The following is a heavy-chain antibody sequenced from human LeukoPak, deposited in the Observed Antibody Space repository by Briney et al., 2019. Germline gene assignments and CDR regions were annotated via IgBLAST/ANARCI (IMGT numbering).Heavy chain of an antibody. CDR2: IIPIFGTA. J-gene: IGHJ3*02. Sequence: SVKVSCKSSGGTFSSYALCWVRHAPGQGLEWMGGIIPIFGTANYAQKFQGRVTITADESTSKAYMELSSLRSEDTAVYYCARDRSVGYYDTPSVQRAFDIWGQGTMVTVSS. D-gene: IGHD3-22*01. CDR3: ARDRSVGYYDTPSVQRAFDI. CDR1: GGTFSSYA. V-gene: IGHV1-69*13.